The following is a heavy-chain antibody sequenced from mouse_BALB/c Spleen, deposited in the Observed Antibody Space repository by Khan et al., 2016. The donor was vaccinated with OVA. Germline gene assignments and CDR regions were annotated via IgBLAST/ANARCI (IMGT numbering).Heavy chain of an antibody. Sequence: QVQLKESGAELMKPGASVKISCKATGYTFSSYWIEWVKQRPGHGLEWIGEILPGSGRNNYNEKFKGKATFTADTSSNTAYMQLSNLTSDDSVVYYGARGNYYGSSAWFGYWGQGTLVTVSA. CDR3: ARGNYYGSSAWFGY. CDR2: ILPGSGRN. V-gene: IGHV1-9*01. J-gene: IGHJ3*01. CDR1: GYTFSSYW. D-gene: IGHD1-1*01.